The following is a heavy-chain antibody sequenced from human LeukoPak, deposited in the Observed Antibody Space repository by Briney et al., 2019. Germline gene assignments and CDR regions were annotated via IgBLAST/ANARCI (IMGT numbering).Heavy chain of an antibody. CDR2: IHHSGGT. J-gene: IGHJ5*02. CDR3: ARERGYCSGGSCNWFDP. CDR1: GYSISSGYY. Sequence: PSETLSLTCTVSGYSISSGYYCGWIRQPPGKGLEWIESIHHSGGTYYNPSLKSRVTITVDTSKNQFSLKLSSVTAADTAVYYCARERGYCSGGSCNWFDPWGQGTLVTVSS. D-gene: IGHD2-15*01. V-gene: IGHV4-38-2*02.